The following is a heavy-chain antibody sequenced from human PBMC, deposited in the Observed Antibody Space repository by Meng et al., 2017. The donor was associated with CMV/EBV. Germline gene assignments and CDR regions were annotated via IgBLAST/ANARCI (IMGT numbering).Heavy chain of an antibody. V-gene: IGHV3-9*01. J-gene: IGHJ4*02. D-gene: IGHD5-18*01. CDR2: ISWNSGSI. Sequence: GGSLRLSCAASGFTFDDYAMHWVRQALGKGLEWVSGISWNSGSIGYADSVKGRFTISRDNAKNSLYLQMNSLRAEDTALYYCAKGRSVDTAMVSEEMATPFDYWGQGTLVTVSS. CDR3: AKGRSVDTAMVSEEMATPFDY. CDR1: GFTFDDYA.